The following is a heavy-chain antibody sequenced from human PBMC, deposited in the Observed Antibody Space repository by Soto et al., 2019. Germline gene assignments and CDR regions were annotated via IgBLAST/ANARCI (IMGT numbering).Heavy chain of an antibody. CDR1: GFTFSSYS. Sequence: GGSLRLSCAASGFTFSSYSMNWVRQAPGKGLEWVSSISSDNTYIYYVDSVRGRFTISRDNAKNSLYLQMNSLRAEDTAVYYCATTTGNYWGQGTLVTVSS. CDR3: ATTTGNY. D-gene: IGHD5-12*01. V-gene: IGHV3-21*01. J-gene: IGHJ4*02. CDR2: ISSDNTYI.